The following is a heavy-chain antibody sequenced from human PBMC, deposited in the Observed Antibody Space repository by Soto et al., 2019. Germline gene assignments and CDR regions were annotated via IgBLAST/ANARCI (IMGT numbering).Heavy chain of an antibody. V-gene: IGHV1-2*04. CDR1: GYTFSGYY. J-gene: IGHJ6*03. CDR2: IIPNSGGT. Sequence: ASLKVSCKASGYTFSGYYMHWVRQAPGQGVEWTGWIIPNSGGTNYAQKFQGWVTMTRDTSISTAYMELSRLRSDDTAVYYCARGKTMTTVTRGYYYYYYMDVWGKGTTVTVSS. CDR3: ARGKTMTTVTRGYYYYYYMDV. D-gene: IGHD4-17*01.